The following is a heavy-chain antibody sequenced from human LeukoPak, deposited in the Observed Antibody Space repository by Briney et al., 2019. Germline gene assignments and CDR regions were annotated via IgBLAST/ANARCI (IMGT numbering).Heavy chain of an antibody. CDR1: GYTFTGYY. V-gene: IGHV1-2*06. CDR3: ARALEYSSSHTSFY. Sequence: GASVKVSCKASGYTFTGYYMHWVRQAPGQGLEWMGRINPNSGGTNYAQKFQGRVTMTRDTSISTAYMELSRLRSDDTAVYYSARALEYSSSHTSFYWGQGTPVTVSS. J-gene: IGHJ4*02. D-gene: IGHD6-6*01. CDR2: INPNSGGT.